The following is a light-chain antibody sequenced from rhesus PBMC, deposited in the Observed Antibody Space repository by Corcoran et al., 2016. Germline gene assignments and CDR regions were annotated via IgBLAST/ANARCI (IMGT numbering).Light chain of an antibody. CDR2: EVS. Sequence: QAALTQPPSVSGSPGQSVTITCTGTNNDVGTYDFVSWYQQHPGTAPKVMIYEVSKRPSGVSDRFSGSKSGETASLTISGLQAGDESDYFCSSFSGTNIYIFGIGTRLTVL. J-gene: IGLJ1*01. CDR3: SSFSGTNIYI. CDR1: NNDVGTYDF. V-gene: IGLV2-23*01.